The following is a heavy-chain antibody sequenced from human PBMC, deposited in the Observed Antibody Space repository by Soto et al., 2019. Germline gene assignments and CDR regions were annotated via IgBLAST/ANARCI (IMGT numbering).Heavy chain of an antibody. Sequence: GASVKASCKAPGYTFTSYGISWVRQAPGQRLEWMGWISAYNGNTNYAQKLQGRVTMTTDTSTSTAYMELRSLRSDDTAVYYCARSNYDFWSGYFYYYYMDVWGKGTTVTVSS. J-gene: IGHJ6*03. CDR2: ISAYNGNT. CDR3: ARSNYDFWSGYFYYYYMDV. V-gene: IGHV1-18*01. CDR1: GYTFTSYG. D-gene: IGHD3-3*01.